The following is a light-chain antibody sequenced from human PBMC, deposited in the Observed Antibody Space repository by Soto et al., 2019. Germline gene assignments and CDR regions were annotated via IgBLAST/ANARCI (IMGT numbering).Light chain of an antibody. J-gene: IGKJ1*01. Sequence: HLTQYPSTLSASVGDRVTNTCRAGQSISVWLAWYQQKAGKAPNLLIYKASRLESGVPSRFSGSGSETEFTLTISGLQPGDSATYYCQQYNSYSPTFGQGTKV. CDR3: QQYNSYSPT. V-gene: IGKV1-5*03. CDR2: KAS. CDR1: QSISVW.